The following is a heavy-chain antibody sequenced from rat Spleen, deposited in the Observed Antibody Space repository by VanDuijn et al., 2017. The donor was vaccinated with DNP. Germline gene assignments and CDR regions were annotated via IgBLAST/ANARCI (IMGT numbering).Heavy chain of an antibody. V-gene: IGHV3-1*01. D-gene: IGHD1-12*03. J-gene: IGHJ3*01. CDR1: GSSLTSNY. CDR3: ARSVITMMVIIPFAY. CDR2: ISYSGIT. Sequence: EVLLQESGPGLVKPSQSLSLTCSVTGSSLTSNYWGWIRKFPGNKMEWMAYISYSGITGYNPSLKSRVSITRDTSKNQFFLQLNSVTAEDTATYYCARSVITMMVIIPFAYWGQGTLVTVSS.